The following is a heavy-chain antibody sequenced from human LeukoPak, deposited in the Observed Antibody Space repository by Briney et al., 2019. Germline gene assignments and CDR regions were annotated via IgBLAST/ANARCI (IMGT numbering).Heavy chain of an antibody. CDR2: ICSGGNT. CDR1: GFTFSSYS. J-gene: IGHJ4*02. D-gene: IGHD2-15*01. V-gene: IGHV3-53*01. Sequence: GGSLRLSCAASGFTFSSYSMSWVRQAPGKGLEWVSLICSGGNTYYADSVKGRFTISRDDSKNTLYLQMNSLRAEDTAVYYCARRYCSGGTCYFFDYWGQGTLVTVSS. CDR3: ARRYCSGGTCYFFDY.